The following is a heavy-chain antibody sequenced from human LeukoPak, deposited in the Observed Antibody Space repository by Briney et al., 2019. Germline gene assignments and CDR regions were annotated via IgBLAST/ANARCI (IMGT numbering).Heavy chain of an antibody. D-gene: IGHD6-13*01. Sequence: SETLSLTCTVSGGSVSSGSYYWSWIRQPPGKGLEWIGYIYYSGSTNYNPSLKSRVTISVDTSKNQFSLKLSSVTVADTAVYYCARGASSSWSWFDPWGQETLVTVSS. CDR2: IYYSGST. CDR3: ARGASSSWSWFDP. CDR1: GGSVSSGSYY. V-gene: IGHV4-61*01. J-gene: IGHJ5*02.